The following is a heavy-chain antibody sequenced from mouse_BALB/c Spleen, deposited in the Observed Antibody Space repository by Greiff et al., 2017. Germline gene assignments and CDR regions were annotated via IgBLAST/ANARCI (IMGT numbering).Heavy chain of an antibody. D-gene: IGHD1-1*01. J-gene: IGHJ3*01. CDR3: ARDNYYGSSYTAY. Sequence: EVKLVESGGGLVQPGGSLRLSCATSGFTFTDYYMSWVRQPPGKALEWLGFIRNKANGYTTEYSASVKGRFTISRDNSQSILYLQMNTLRAEDSATYYCARDNYYGSSYTAYWGQGTLVTVSA. CDR1: GFTFTDYY. CDR2: IRNKANGYTT. V-gene: IGHV7-3*02.